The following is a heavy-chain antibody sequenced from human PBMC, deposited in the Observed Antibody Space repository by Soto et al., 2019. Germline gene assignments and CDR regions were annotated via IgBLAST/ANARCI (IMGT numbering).Heavy chain of an antibody. V-gene: IGHV4-59*01. J-gene: IGHJ6*03. Sequence: SETLSLTCTVSGGSISSYYWSWIRQPPGKGLEWIVYIYYSVSTNYNPSLKSRVTISVDTSKNQFSLELSSVTAAYTAVYYCASSLYYYYYMDVWGKGTTVTVSS. CDR1: GGSISSYY. CDR2: IYYSVST. CDR3: ASSLYYYYYMDV.